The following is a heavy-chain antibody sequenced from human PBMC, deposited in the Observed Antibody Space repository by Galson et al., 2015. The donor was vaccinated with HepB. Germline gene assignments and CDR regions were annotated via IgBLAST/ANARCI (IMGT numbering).Heavy chain of an antibody. J-gene: IGHJ6*02. V-gene: IGHV1-18*04. CDR3: ARTPITIVGVVRLPDV. D-gene: IGHD3-3*01. CDR2: VSAYNGNT. CDR1: GYTFTSYG. Sequence: SVKVSCKASGYTFTSYGISWVRQAPGQGLEWMGWVSAYNGNTNYAQKLQGRVTMTTDTSTSTAYMELRSLRPDDTAVYYCARTPITIVGVVRLPDVWGQGTTVTVSS.